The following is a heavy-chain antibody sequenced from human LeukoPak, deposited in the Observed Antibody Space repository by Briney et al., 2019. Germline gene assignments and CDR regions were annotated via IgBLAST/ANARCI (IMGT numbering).Heavy chain of an antibody. V-gene: IGHV3-30*03. Sequence: SGGSLRLSCAASGFTFSSYGMHWVRQAPGKGLEWVAVISYDGSNKYYADSVKGRFTISRDNSKNTLYLQMNSLRAEDTAVYYCARGGYSGTYYFDYWGQGTLVTVSS. J-gene: IGHJ4*02. CDR3: ARGGYSGTYYFDY. CDR1: GFTFSSYG. D-gene: IGHD1-26*01. CDR2: ISYDGSNK.